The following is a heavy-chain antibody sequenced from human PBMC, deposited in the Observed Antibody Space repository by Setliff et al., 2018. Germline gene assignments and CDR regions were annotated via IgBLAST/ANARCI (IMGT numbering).Heavy chain of an antibody. CDR3: AGGVSGRFNY. J-gene: IGHJ4*02. CDR2: IYNSGNT. D-gene: IGHD3-10*01. Sequence: SETLSLTCAVSGGSISNANWWSWVRQPPGKGLEWIGEIYNSGNTNYNPSLKSRVTISVDKSKNQFTLKLTSVTAADTAVYYCAGGVSGRFNYWGQGALVTSPQ. CDR1: GGSISNANW. V-gene: IGHV4-4*02.